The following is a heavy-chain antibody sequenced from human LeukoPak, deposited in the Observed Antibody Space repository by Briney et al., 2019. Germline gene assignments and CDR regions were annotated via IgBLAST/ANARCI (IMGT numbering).Heavy chain of an antibody. CDR1: GNSFTTYY. J-gene: IGHJ1*01. CDR2: INPNGGGS. D-gene: IGHD4-17*01. CDR3: ATSSEFGDNAELEV. Sequence: GASVKLSCKASGNSFTTYYIHWVRQAPGQGLEWMGMINPNGGGSTYAQKLQGRVRMTRDMSTTTFYMEMTTLISEDTAVYYCATSSEFGDNAELEVWGQGTLVTVSS. V-gene: IGHV1-46*04.